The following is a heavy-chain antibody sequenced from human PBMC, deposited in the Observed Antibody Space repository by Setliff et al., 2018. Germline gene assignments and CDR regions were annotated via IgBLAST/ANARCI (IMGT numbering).Heavy chain of an antibody. CDR2: FDPEDGET. CDR3: ARVGFRGVMSAYFDF. V-gene: IGHV1-24*01. J-gene: IGHJ4*02. CDR1: GYTLTELS. Sequence: ASVKVSCKVSGYTLTELSMHWVRQAPGKGLEWMGGFDPEDGETIYAQKFQGRVTMTEDTSTDTVNMELSSLRSEDTAVYYCARVGFRGVMSAYFDFWGQGTQVTVSS. D-gene: IGHD3-10*01.